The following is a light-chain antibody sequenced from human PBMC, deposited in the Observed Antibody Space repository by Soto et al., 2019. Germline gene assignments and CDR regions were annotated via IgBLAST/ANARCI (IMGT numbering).Light chain of an antibody. V-gene: IGKV3-20*01. J-gene: IGKJ4*01. CDR1: QSIRSNS. CDR3: QQYGSSPLT. CDR2: GAS. Sequence: EIVLTQSPGTLSLSPGQRATLSCRASQSIRSNSLAWYQQSPGQAPRLLSYGASSRATGIPDMFSGGGSGTDFSLTISRLETEDFSVYYCQQYGSSPLTFGGGTKVEIK.